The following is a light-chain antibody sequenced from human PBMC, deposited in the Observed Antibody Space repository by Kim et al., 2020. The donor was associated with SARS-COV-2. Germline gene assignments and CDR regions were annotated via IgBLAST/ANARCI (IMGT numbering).Light chain of an antibody. V-gene: IGLV10-54*01. J-gene: IGLJ3*02. CDR2: RNN. CDR3: SAWDSRLSAGV. CDR1: SNNVGNEG. Sequence: QAGLTQPPSVSKGLRQTATLTCTGNSNNVGNEGAAWLQQHQGHPPKLLSYRNNDRPSGISERLSASRSGNTASLTITGLQPEDEADYYCSAWDSRLSAGVFGGGTQLTVL.